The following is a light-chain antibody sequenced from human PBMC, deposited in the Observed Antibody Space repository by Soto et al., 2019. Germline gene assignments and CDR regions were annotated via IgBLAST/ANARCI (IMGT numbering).Light chain of an antibody. V-gene: IGKV1-39*01. CDR2: AAS. Sequence: DFQMTQSPSSLSASVGDRVTITCRASQSITNSLNWYQHKPGKAPTLLVYAASSLQSGVPSRFSGSGSGTDFTPTISSLQPEDFATYFCQQGHSMPFTFGPGTKVDIK. CDR1: QSITNS. CDR3: QQGHSMPFT. J-gene: IGKJ3*01.